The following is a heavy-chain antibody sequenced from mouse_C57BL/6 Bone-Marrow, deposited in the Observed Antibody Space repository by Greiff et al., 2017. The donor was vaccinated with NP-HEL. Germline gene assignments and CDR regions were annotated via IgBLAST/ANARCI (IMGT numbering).Heavy chain of an antibody. CDR3: ARGLPGF. CDR1: GFTFSSYA. Sequence: EVQGVESGGGLVKPGGSLKLSCAASGFTFSSYAMSWVRQTPEKRLEWVATISDGGSYTYYPDNVKGRFTISRDNAKNNLYLQMSHLKSEDTAMYYCARGLPGFWGKGTTLTVSS. D-gene: IGHD2-4*01. V-gene: IGHV5-4*01. J-gene: IGHJ2*01. CDR2: ISDGGSYT.